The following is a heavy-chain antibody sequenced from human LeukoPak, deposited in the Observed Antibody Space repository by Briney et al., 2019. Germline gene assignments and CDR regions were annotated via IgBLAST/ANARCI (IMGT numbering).Heavy chain of an antibody. J-gene: IGHJ6*03. CDR3: ARVVYCSSTSCPHYYYYYMDV. Sequence: ASVKVSCKASGYTFTSYDINWVRQATGQGLEWMGWMNPNSGNTGYAQKFQGRVTMTRNTSISTAYMGLSSLRSEDTAVYYCARVVYCSSTSCPHYYYYYMDVWGKGTTVTISS. V-gene: IGHV1-8*01. D-gene: IGHD2-2*01. CDR1: GYTFTSYD. CDR2: MNPNSGNT.